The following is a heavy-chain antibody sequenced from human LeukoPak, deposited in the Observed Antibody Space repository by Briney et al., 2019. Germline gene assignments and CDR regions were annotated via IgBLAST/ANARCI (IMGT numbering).Heavy chain of an antibody. CDR2: IDSDGSST. D-gene: IGHD4-17*01. CDR3: ARDSTDYGDYGY. V-gene: IGHV3-74*01. Sequence: GGSLRLSCAASGFTFSSYWMHWVRQAPGMGLVWVSRIDSDGSSTNYADSVKGRFTISRDNAKNTLYLQMNSLRAEDTAVYYCARDSTDYGDYGYWGQGTLVTVSS. CDR1: GFTFSSYW. J-gene: IGHJ4*02.